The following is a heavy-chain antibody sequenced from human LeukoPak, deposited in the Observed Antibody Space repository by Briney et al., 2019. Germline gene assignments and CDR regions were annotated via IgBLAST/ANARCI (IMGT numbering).Heavy chain of an antibody. D-gene: IGHD5-18*01. J-gene: IGHJ6*02. CDR1: GGSLSSSSYY. V-gene: IGHV4-39*01. Sequence: PSETLSLTCTVSGGSLSSSSYYWGWIRQPPGKGLEWIGSIYYSGSTYYNPSLKSRVTISVDTSKNQFSLKLSSVTAADTAVYYCARHRAFVSWIQLWSPLTATDDGMDVWGQGTTVTVSS. CDR3: ARHRAFVSWIQLWSPLTATDDGMDV. CDR2: IYYSGST.